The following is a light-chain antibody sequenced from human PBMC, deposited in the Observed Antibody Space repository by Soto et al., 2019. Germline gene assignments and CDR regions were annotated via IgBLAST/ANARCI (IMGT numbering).Light chain of an antibody. CDR1: QSISSY. J-gene: IGKJ2*01. V-gene: IGKV1-8*01. Sequence: IRMTQSPSSLSASPGDRVTITCRASQSISSYLAWYQQKPGKAPKLLIYAAATLQRGAPSRFSASGSGTDFTLTISRLQSEDFATYYCQQYLSYPYTFGQGTKLEI. CDR2: AAA. CDR3: QQYLSYPYT.